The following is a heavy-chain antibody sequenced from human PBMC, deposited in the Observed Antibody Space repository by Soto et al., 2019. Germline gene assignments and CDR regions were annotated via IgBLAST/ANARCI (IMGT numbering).Heavy chain of an antibody. CDR1: GFTFSSYD. CDR3: AKAARSIKYSYYGMDV. J-gene: IGHJ6*02. CDR2: ISGSGGST. V-gene: IGHV3-23*01. Sequence: EVQLLESGGGLVQPGGSLRLSCAASGFTFSSYDMNWVRQAPGKGLEWVSGISGSGGSTDYADSVEGRFTISRDNSKNTLYLQMNSLRAEDTAVYYCAKAARSIKYSYYGMDVWGQGTTVTVSS.